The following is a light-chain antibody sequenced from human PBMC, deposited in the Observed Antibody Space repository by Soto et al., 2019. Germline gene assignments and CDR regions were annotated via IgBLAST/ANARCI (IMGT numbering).Light chain of an antibody. CDR3: GSYAGSDTYV. Sequence: QSALTQPAAVSGSPGQSITISCTGTSSDVGNYNLVSWYQQYPGKAPKLMIYATSKRPSGVSNRFSGSKSGDTASLTVSGLQAEDEADYYCGSYAGSDTYVFGTGTKVTVL. V-gene: IGLV2-14*02. CDR2: ATS. CDR1: SSDVGNYNL. J-gene: IGLJ1*01.